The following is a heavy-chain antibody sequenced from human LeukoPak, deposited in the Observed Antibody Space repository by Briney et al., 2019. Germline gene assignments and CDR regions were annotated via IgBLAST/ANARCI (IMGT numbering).Heavy chain of an antibody. CDR2: VYYSGST. CDR3: ARRYCSGGSCYSDNWFDP. Sequence: SETLSLTCTVSGGSINSASYCWGWIRQSPGKGLEWIGNVYYSGSTYYNPSLKSRVTISVDTSKNQFSLKLSSVTAADTAVYYCARRYCSGGSCYSDNWFDPWGQGTLVTVSS. D-gene: IGHD2-15*01. J-gene: IGHJ5*02. CDR1: GGSINSASYC. V-gene: IGHV4-39*01.